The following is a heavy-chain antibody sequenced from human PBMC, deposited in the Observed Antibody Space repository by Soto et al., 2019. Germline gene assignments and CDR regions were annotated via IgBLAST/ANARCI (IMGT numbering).Heavy chain of an antibody. Sequence: QLQLQESGPGLVKPSETLSLTCTVSGGSISSSSYYWGWIRQPPGKGLEWIGSIYYSGSTYYNPSLKSRVTISVDTSKNQFSLKLSSVTAADSAVYYCAGGIQGQWPSLFVPWGQGTLVTVSS. CDR1: GGSISSSSYY. D-gene: IGHD6-19*01. J-gene: IGHJ5*02. CDR2: IYYSGST. V-gene: IGHV4-39*01. CDR3: AGGIQGQWPSLFVP.